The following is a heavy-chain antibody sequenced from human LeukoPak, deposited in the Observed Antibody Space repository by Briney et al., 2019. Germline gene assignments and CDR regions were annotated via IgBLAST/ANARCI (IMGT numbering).Heavy chain of an antibody. CDR2: IWYDGSNK. Sequence: GGSLRLSCAASGLTFSSYGMHWVRQAPGKGLEWVAVIWYDGSNKYYADSVKGRFTISRDNSKNTLYLQMNSLRAEDTAVYYCARDPDIVVVPAAGDYYYYGMDVWGQGTTVTVSS. J-gene: IGHJ6*02. CDR1: GLTFSSYG. V-gene: IGHV3-33*01. D-gene: IGHD2-2*01. CDR3: ARDPDIVVVPAAGDYYYYGMDV.